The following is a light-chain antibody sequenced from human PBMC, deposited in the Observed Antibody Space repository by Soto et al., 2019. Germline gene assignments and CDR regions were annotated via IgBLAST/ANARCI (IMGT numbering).Light chain of an antibody. J-gene: IGKJ1*01. Sequence: EIAMTQSPATLSASPGERATLSCRASQSVSSNLAWYQQKPGQAPRLLIYGASTRATGVPARFSGSGSGTDFTLTISSLEPEDFAVYYCQHRANLWTFGQGTKVDIK. CDR2: GAS. CDR1: QSVSSN. CDR3: QHRANLWT. V-gene: IGKV3-15*01.